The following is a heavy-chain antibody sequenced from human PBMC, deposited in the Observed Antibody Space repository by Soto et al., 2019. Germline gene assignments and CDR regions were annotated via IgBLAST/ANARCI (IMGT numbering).Heavy chain of an antibody. Sequence: SQTLSLTCAISGDSVSSNSAAWNWIRQSPSRGLEWLGRTYYRSKWYNDYAVSVKSRISINPDTSKNQFSLQLNSVTPEDMAVYCCVRVREWPNWFVTWGQGALVTVSS. CDR3: VRVREWPNWFVT. CDR1: GDSVSSNSAA. V-gene: IGHV6-1*01. D-gene: IGHD3-3*01. J-gene: IGHJ5*01. CDR2: TYYRSKWYN.